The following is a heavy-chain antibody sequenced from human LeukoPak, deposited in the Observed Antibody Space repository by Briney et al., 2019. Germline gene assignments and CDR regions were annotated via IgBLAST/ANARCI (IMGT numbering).Heavy chain of an antibody. CDR2: IIPILGIA. CDR1: GGTFSSYA. J-gene: IGHJ4*02. CDR3: ASQLPYSSGWYSPLDY. D-gene: IGHD6-19*01. V-gene: IGHV1-69*04. Sequence: SVKVSCKASGGTFSSYAISWVRQAPGQGLEWMGRIIPILGIANYAQKFQGRVTITADKSTSTAYMELGSLRSEDTAVYYCASQLPYSSGWYSPLDYWGQGTLVTVSS.